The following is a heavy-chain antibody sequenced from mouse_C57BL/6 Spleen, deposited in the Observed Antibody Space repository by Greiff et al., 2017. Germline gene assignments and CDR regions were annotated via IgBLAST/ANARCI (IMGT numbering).Heavy chain of an antibody. CDR1: GFTFTDYY. CDR3: ARSSLITTVVAPPWFAY. V-gene: IGHV7-3*01. J-gene: IGHJ3*01. D-gene: IGHD1-1*01. CDR2: IRNKANGYTP. Sequence: EVQLVASGGGLVQPGGSLSLSCAASGFTFTDYYMSWVRQPPGKALEWLGFIRNKANGYTPEYSASVKGRFTISRDNSQSILYLQMNALRAEDSATYYCARSSLITTVVAPPWFAYWGQGTLVTVSA.